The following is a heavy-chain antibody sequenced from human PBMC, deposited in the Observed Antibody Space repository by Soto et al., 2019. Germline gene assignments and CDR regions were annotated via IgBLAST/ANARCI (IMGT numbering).Heavy chain of an antibody. CDR3: ARGRFTTYSSSWYDNWFDP. J-gene: IGHJ5*02. CDR1: GGSFSGYY. CDR2: INHSGST. V-gene: IGHV4-34*01. D-gene: IGHD6-13*01. Sequence: SETLSLTCAVYGGSFSGYYWSWIRQPPGKGLEWIGEINHSGSTNYNPSLKSRVTISVDTSKNQFSLKLSSVTAADTAVYYCARGRFTTYSSSWYDNWFDPWGQGTLVTVSS.